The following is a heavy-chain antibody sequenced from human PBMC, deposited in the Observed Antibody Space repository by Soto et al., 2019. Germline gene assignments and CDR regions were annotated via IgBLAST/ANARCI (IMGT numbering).Heavy chain of an antibody. CDR2: TSYDGSKK. V-gene: IGHV3-30*18. CDR3: AKWGLSGHGMDV. Sequence: QVQLVESGGGVVQPGRSLRLSCAASGYIFSNYGMHWVRQAPGKGLEGVAVTSYDGSKKYYADSVKGRFTFSKDNSKNTVYLQMNSLRIEDTAVYYCAKWGLSGHGMDVWGQGTTVTVSS. J-gene: IGHJ6*02. D-gene: IGHD7-27*01. CDR1: GYIFSNYG.